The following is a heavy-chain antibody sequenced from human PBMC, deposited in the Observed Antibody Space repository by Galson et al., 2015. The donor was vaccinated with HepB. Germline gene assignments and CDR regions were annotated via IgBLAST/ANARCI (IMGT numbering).Heavy chain of an antibody. CDR3: ARDLAPGYCSSTNCYAGGVGHGMDV. J-gene: IGHJ6*02. D-gene: IGHD2-2*01. Sequence: SLRLSCAASGFTFSSYSMNWVRQAPGKGLEWVSSISSSSSYIYYADSVKGRFTISRDNAKNSLYLQMNSLRAEDTAVYYCARDLAPGYCSSTNCYAGGVGHGMDVWGQGTTVTVSS. V-gene: IGHV3-21*01. CDR1: GFTFSSYS. CDR2: ISSSSSYI.